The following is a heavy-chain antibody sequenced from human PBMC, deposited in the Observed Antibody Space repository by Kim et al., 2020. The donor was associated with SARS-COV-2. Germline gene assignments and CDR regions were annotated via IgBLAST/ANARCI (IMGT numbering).Heavy chain of an antibody. J-gene: IGHJ4*02. V-gene: IGHV4-30-2*05. CDR2: ST. D-gene: IGHD2-21*01. Sequence: STYYNPSLKSRVTISVDTSKNQFSLKLSSVTAADTAVYYCARDRGENPDYWGQGTLVTVSS. CDR3: ARDRGENPDY.